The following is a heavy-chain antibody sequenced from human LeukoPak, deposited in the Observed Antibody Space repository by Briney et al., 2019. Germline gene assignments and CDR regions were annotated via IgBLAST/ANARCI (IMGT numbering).Heavy chain of an antibody. J-gene: IGHJ5*02. V-gene: IGHV3-74*01. Sequence: GGSLRLFCAASGFTFSDYWMHWVRQAPGKGLVWVSRINTDGSSTNYADSVKGRFTISRDNSKNTLYLQMNSLRAEDTAVYYCARDQGWFGELSSWFDPWGQGTLVTVSS. CDR3: ARDQGWFGELSSWFDP. D-gene: IGHD3-10*01. CDR1: GFTFSDYW. CDR2: INTDGSST.